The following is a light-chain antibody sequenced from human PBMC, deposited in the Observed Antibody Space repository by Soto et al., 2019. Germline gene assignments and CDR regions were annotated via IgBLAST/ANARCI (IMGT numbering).Light chain of an antibody. V-gene: IGLV2-23*02. CDR1: SSDVGGYNY. J-gene: IGLJ2*01. CDR2: EVS. Sequence: QSVLTQPASVSGSPGQSITISCTGTSSDVGGYNYVSWYQQHPGKAPKLMIYEVSNRPSGVSNRFSGSKSGNTASLTISGLQAEDEAHYHCCSYGGSSTLVFGGGTKLTVL. CDR3: CSYGGSSTLV.